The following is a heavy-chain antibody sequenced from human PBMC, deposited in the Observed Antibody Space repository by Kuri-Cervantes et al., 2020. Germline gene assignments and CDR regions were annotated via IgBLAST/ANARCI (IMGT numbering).Heavy chain of an antibody. CDR1: GGSFSGYY. V-gene: IGHV4-34*01. D-gene: IGHD6-19*01. CDR2: INHSGST. J-gene: IGHJ4*02. Sequence: SQTLSLTCAVHGGSFSGYYWSWIRQPPGKGLEWIGEINHSGSTNYNPSLKSRVTISVDRSKNQFSLKLSSVTAADTAVYYCARESASSGWIFDYWGQGTLVTVSS. CDR3: ARESASSGWIFDY.